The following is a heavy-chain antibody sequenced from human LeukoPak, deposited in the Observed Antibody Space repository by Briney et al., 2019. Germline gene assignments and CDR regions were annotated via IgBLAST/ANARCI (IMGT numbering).Heavy chain of an antibody. V-gene: IGHV4-34*01. Sequence: SETLSLTCAVYGGAFSGYHWNWIRQAPGKGLEWIGEVNHRGMTNYNPSPKSRVIISADTSKNQFSLKLDSVTAADTAIYYCARDPTSEISVPHYFDDWGQGTLVTVSS. CDR2: VNHRGMT. J-gene: IGHJ4*02. D-gene: IGHD5/OR15-5a*01. CDR1: GGAFSGYH. CDR3: ARDPTSEISVPHYFDD.